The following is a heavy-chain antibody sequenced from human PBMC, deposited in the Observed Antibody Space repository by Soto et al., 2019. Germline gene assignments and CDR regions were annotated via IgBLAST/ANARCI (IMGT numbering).Heavy chain of an antibody. Sequence: QVQLVQSGAEEKKPGASVKVSCKASGYTFTSYAMQWVRQAPGQRREWMGWINAGNGNTKYSQKCQGRVTITRDTSASTAYMELSSLRSEDTAVYYCARAPGGPGIAEYWGQGTLVTVSS. CDR3: ARAPGGPGIAEY. V-gene: IGHV1-3*05. D-gene: IGHD6-13*01. J-gene: IGHJ4*02. CDR2: INAGNGNT. CDR1: GYTFTSYA.